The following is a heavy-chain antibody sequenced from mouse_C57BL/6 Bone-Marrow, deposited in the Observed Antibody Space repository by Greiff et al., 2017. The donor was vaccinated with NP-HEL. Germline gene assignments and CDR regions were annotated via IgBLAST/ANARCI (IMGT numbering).Heavy chain of an antibody. D-gene: IGHD2-4*01. J-gene: IGHJ4*01. CDR2: IWSGGST. V-gene: IGHV2-2*01. CDR1: GFSLTSYG. CDR3: ARRQIYYDHYYAMDY. Sequence: VQLQQSGPGLVQPSQSLSITCTVSGFSLTSYGVHWVRQSPGKGLEWLGVIWSGGSTDYNAAFISRLSISKDNSKSQVFFKMNSLQADDTAIYYCARRQIYYDHYYAMDYWGQGTSVTVSS.